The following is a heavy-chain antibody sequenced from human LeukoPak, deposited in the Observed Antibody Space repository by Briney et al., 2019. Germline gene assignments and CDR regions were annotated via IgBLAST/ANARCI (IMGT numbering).Heavy chain of an antibody. CDR1: GGSISSSSYY. Sequence: SETLSLTCTVSGGSISSSSYYWGWIRQPPGKGLEWIGSIYYSGSTYYNPSLKSRVTISVDTSKNQFSLKLSSVTAADTAVYYCARRSNPSGYGDAFDIWGQGTMVTVSS. CDR2: IYYSGST. V-gene: IGHV4-39*07. D-gene: IGHD3-9*01. CDR3: ARRSNPSGYGDAFDI. J-gene: IGHJ3*02.